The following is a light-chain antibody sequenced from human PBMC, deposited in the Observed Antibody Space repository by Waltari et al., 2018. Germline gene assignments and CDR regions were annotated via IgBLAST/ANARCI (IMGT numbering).Light chain of an antibody. CDR1: QSLLSSFNSKTY. CDR3: HHYYIPPLT. J-gene: IGKJ5*01. V-gene: IGKV4-1*01. CDR2: WAS. Sequence: DIVLTQSPDSLAVSLGERATINCKSSQSLLSSFNSKTYIAWYQQNPGQPPKLLINWASARGSGVPERVSGSGSETDFTLTISSLQAEDVAVYYCHHYYIPPLTFGQGTRLEIK.